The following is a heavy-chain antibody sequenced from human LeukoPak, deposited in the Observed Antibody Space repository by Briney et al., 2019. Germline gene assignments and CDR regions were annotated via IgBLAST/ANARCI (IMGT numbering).Heavy chain of an antibody. V-gene: IGHV4-4*02. CDR1: GFTFSSYAM. CDR2: IYHSGST. CDR3: ARWGIVVVAARGIGFDP. Sequence: GSLRLSCAASGFTFSSYAMNWVRQPPGKGLEWIGEIYHSGSTNYNPSLKSRVTISVDKSKNQFSLKLSSVTAADTAVYYCARWGIVVVAARGIGFDPWGQGTLVTVSS. D-gene: IGHD2-15*01. J-gene: IGHJ5*02.